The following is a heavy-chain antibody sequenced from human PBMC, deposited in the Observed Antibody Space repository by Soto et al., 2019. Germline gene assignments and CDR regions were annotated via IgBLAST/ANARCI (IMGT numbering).Heavy chain of an antibody. J-gene: IGHJ4*01. Sequence: QVQLVQSGAEVKKPGASVKVSCKASGYTFTGYYMHWVRQAPGQGLEWMGWINPNSGGTNYAQKFQGRVTMTSDTSIGAAYMELSRLIADDTAVYYCARSPSLAAGRLWREGDDWVTGTLVIVSS. CDR2: INPNSGGT. CDR3: ARSPSLAAGRLWREGDD. V-gene: IGHV1-2*02. D-gene: IGHD1-1*01. CDR1: GYTFTGYY.